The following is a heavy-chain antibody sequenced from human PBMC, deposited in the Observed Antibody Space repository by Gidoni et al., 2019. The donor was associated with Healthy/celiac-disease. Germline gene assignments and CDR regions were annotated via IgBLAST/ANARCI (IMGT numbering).Heavy chain of an antibody. V-gene: IGHV5-10-1*01. CDR2: IYPSDSYT. Sequence: EVQLVQSGAEVKKPGESLRISCKGSVYSFTSYWISWVRQMHGKGLEWMGRIYPSDSYTNYSPSFQGHVTISADKSISTAYLQWSSLKASDTAMYYCARHQIGYSSGWYTDYWGQGTLVTVSS. D-gene: IGHD6-19*01. J-gene: IGHJ4*02. CDR3: ARHQIGYSSGWYTDY. CDR1: VYSFTSYW.